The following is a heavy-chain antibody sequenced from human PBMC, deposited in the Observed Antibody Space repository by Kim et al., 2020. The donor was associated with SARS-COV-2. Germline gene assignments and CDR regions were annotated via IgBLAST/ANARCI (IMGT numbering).Heavy chain of an antibody. CDR1: GGSFSGYY. D-gene: IGHD2-2*02. V-gene: IGHV4-34*01. CDR3: ARMVKRTPHRSLGYCSSTSCYNAFDI. Sequence: SETLSLTCAVYGGSFSGYYWSWIRQPPGKGLEWIGEINHSGSTNYNPSLKSRVTISVDTSKNQFSLKLSSVTAADTAVYYCARMVKRTPHRSLGYCSSTSCYNAFDIWGQGTMVTVSS. CDR2: INHSGST. J-gene: IGHJ3*02.